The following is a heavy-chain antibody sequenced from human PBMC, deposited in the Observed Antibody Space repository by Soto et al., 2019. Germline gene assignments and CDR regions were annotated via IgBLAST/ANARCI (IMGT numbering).Heavy chain of an antibody. CDR2: IYYSGST. Sequence: PSETLSLTCTVSGGSISSGGYYWSWIRQHPGKGLEWIGYIYYSGSTYYNPSLKSRVTISVDTSKNQFSLKLSSVTAADAAVYYCARGGARITIFPNWFDPWGQGTLVTVSS. D-gene: IGHD3-9*01. CDR1: GGSISSGGYY. J-gene: IGHJ5*02. CDR3: ARGGARITIFPNWFDP. V-gene: IGHV4-31*03.